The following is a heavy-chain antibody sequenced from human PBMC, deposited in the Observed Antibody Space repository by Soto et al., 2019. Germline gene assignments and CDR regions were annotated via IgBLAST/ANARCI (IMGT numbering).Heavy chain of an antibody. J-gene: IGHJ4*02. V-gene: IGHV1-18*01. Sequence: QVQLVQSGAEVKKPGASVKVSCKASGYTFTSYGISWVRQAPGQGLEWMGWISAYNGNTNYAQKLQGRVTMTTDTSTSTAYMELRSLRSDDTAVYYCARDRKSTLHYEFWSGYAVWGQGTLVTVSS. CDR1: GYTFTSYG. CDR3: ARDRKSTLHYEFWSGYAV. CDR2: ISAYNGNT. D-gene: IGHD3-3*01.